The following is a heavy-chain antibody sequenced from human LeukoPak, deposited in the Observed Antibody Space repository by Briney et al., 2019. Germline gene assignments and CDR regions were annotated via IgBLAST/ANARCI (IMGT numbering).Heavy chain of an antibody. Sequence: SETLSLTCTVSGGSIANYYWSWIRQPPGKGLEWIAYIYYNGNADYNPSLKSRVTISVDTSKNQFSLKLSSVTAADTAMYYCARVARAAGLDSWGQGTPVTVSS. J-gene: IGHJ4*02. CDR3: ARVARAAGLDS. D-gene: IGHD6-13*01. CDR1: GGSIANYY. V-gene: IGHV4-59*01. CDR2: IYYNGNA.